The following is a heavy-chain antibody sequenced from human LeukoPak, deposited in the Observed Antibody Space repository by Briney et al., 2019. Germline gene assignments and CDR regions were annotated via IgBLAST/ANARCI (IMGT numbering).Heavy chain of an antibody. V-gene: IGHV3-30*01. CDR2: ISSDGNDR. J-gene: IGHJ4*02. CDR1: GFTFSSYA. Sequence: GSLRLSCAASGFTFSSYAMHWVRQGPGKGLEWVAIISSDGNDRYYAGSVRGRFTISRDNSKNTLYLQMNSLRAEDTAVYYCARGDYFDSSAYYSLDYWGQGTLVTVSS. D-gene: IGHD3-22*01. CDR3: ARGDYFDSSAYYSLDY.